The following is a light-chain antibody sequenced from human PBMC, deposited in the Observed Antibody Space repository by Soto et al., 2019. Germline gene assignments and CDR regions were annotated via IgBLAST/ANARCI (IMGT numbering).Light chain of an antibody. Sequence: EIVLTQSPDTLSLSPGERATLSCSASQSVTNKRLAWYQQKPGQAPRLLIYGASSRAGGIPDKFSGRGSGADFTLTINRLEPEDFAEYYCQQYGGSPYTFAQGTKLEI. J-gene: IGKJ2*01. CDR1: QSVTNKR. CDR3: QQYGGSPYT. CDR2: GAS. V-gene: IGKV3-20*01.